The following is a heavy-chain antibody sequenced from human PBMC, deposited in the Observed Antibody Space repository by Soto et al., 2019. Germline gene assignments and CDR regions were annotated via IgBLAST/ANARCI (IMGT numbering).Heavy chain of an antibody. J-gene: IGHJ5*02. CDR1: GGTFNSYS. CDR3: TRRGRQSANGCAP. Sequence: QVQLVQSGAEVKTPGSSVKVSCKASGGTFNSYSIDWVRQAPGQGVEWMGGIIPMSGRPNYAQRFQGRVTFSADKSTNTVYMEVKSLTAEDTAVYYCTRRGRQSANGCAPWGQGTLVTVSS. V-gene: IGHV1-69*06. CDR2: IIPMSGRP.